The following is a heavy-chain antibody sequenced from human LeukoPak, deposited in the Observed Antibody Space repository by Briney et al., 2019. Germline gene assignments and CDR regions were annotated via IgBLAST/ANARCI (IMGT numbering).Heavy chain of an antibody. J-gene: IGHJ5*02. CDR1: GGTFSSYA. Sequence: SVKVSCKASGGTFSSYAINWVRQAPGQGLEWMGGIIPMFGTANYAQKFQGRVTITADESTSTAYMELSSLRSEDTAVYYCARDVDIYDSSGYPENWFDPWGQGTLVTVSS. V-gene: IGHV1-69*13. D-gene: IGHD3-22*01. CDR3: ARDVDIYDSSGYPENWFDP. CDR2: IIPMFGTA.